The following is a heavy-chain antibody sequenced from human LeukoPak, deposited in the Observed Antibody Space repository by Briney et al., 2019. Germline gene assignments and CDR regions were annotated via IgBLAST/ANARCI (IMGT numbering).Heavy chain of an antibody. CDR2: IYYSGST. V-gene: IGHV4-59*11. CDR3: ARGRRAYYYDSSGYYYFDY. Sequence: SETLSLTCTVSGGSISSHYWSWIRQPPGKGLEWFGYIYYSGSTNYNPSLKSRVTISVDTSKNQFSLKLSSVTAADTAVYYCARGRRAYYYDSSGYYYFDYWGQGTLVTVSS. D-gene: IGHD3-22*01. J-gene: IGHJ4*02. CDR1: GGSISSHY.